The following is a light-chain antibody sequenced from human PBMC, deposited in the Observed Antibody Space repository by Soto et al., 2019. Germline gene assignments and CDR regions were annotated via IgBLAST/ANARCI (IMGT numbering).Light chain of an antibody. CDR2: GAS. V-gene: IGKV3-15*01. J-gene: IGKJ4*01. CDR3: QQYSNWPPVT. CDR1: QSVRSN. Sequence: EIVMTQSPATLSVSPGERATLSCRASQSVRSNLAWYQQKPGQAPRLVIYGASTRANGFPARFSGSGSGTEFTLTISSVQSGDFAVYYCQQYSNWPPVTFGGGTKVEIK.